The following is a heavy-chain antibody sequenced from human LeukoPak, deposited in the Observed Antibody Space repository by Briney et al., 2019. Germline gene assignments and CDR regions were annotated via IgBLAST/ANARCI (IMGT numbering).Heavy chain of an antibody. CDR1: GLTFSSHA. CDR3: AKEKTGWSGVIDS. Sequence: GGSLRLSCEASGLTFSSHAMNWVRQAPGEGLEWVSGISSSGSGGSIHYADSVMGRFTISRDNSKNTLHLQMNSLRAEDTGIYYCAKEKTGWSGVIDSWGQGTQVTVSS. CDR2: ISSSGSGGSI. J-gene: IGHJ4*02. D-gene: IGHD6-19*01. V-gene: IGHV3-23*01.